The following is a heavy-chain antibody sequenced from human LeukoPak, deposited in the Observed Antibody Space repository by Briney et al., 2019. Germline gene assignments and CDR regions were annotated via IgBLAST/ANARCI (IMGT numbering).Heavy chain of an antibody. CDR2: ISGSVGST. CDR3: AKDPESVTDYFDY. CDR1: GFTFSSYA. D-gene: IGHD4-17*01. V-gene: IGHV3-23*01. J-gene: IGHJ4*02. Sequence: GGALRLSCAASGFTFSSYAMSWGRQAPGKGLEWVSAISGSVGSTYYAESVKGRFTISRDNYKNPLYLQMNSLRAEDTAVYYYAKDPESVTDYFDYWGQGTLVTVSS.